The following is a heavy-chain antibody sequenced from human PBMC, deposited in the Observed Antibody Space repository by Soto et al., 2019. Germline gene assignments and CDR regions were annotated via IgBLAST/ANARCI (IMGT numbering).Heavy chain of an antibody. Sequence: SETLSLTCTVSGGSISSYYWSWIRQPPGKGLEWIGYIYYSGSTNYNPSLKSRVTISVDTSKNQFSLKLSSATAADTAVYYCATSPYYYYYGMHVSGPGTPLTVSS. J-gene: IGHJ6*02. CDR3: ATSPYYYYYGMHV. CDR2: IYYSGST. CDR1: GGSISSYY. V-gene: IGHV4-59*01.